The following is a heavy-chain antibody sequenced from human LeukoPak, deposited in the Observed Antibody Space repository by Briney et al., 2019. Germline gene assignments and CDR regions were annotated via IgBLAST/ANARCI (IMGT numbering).Heavy chain of an antibody. CDR3: ARDSRQTYYDFWSGHYLVGAAWGWLDP. CDR2: IYYSGST. Sequence: PSETLSLTCTVSGGSISSSSYYWGWIRQPPGKGLEWIGSIYYSGSTYYNPSLKSRVTISVDTSKNQFSLKLSSVTAADTAVYYCARDSRQTYYDFWSGHYLVGAAWGWLDPWGQGTLVTVPS. J-gene: IGHJ5*01. V-gene: IGHV4-39*07. CDR1: GGSISSSSYY. D-gene: IGHD3-3*01.